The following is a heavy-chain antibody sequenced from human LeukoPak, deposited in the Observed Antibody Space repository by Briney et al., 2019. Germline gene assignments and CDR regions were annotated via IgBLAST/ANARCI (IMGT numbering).Heavy chain of an antibody. Sequence: PSETLSLTCAVYGGSFSGYYWSWIRQPPGKGLEWIGEINHRGSTYYNPSLKSRVTMSVDTSKNQFSLKLSSVTAADTAVYYCARDFWSGRNWFDPWGQGTLVTVSS. CDR1: GGSFSGYY. D-gene: IGHD3-3*01. CDR3: ARDFWSGRNWFDP. V-gene: IGHV4-34*10. CDR2: INHRGST. J-gene: IGHJ5*02.